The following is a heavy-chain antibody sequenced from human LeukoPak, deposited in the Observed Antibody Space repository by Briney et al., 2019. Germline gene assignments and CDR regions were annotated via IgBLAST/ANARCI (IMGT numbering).Heavy chain of an antibody. V-gene: IGHV1-24*01. Sequence: ASVKASCKVSGYTLTELSMHWVRQAPGKGLEWMGGFDPEDGETIHAQKFQGRVTMTEDTSTDTAYMELSSLRSEDTAVYYCATDPVSSATTFDYWGQGTLVTVSS. J-gene: IGHJ4*02. CDR1: GYTLTELS. CDR3: ATDPVSSATTFDY. D-gene: IGHD1-1*01. CDR2: FDPEDGET.